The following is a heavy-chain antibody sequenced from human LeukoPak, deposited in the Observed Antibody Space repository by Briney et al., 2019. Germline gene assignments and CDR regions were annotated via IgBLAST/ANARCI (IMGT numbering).Heavy chain of an antibody. D-gene: IGHD2-2*01. CDR3: ARVRYQLSPLGYGFGARYNWFDP. CDR1: GGSFSGYY. Sequence: SETLSLTCAVYGGSFSGYYWSWIRQPPGKGLEWIGEINHSGSTNYNPSLKSRVTISVDTSKNQFSLKLSSVTAADTAVYYCARVRYQLSPLGYGFGARYNWFDPWGQGTLVTVSS. V-gene: IGHV4-34*01. CDR2: INHSGST. J-gene: IGHJ5*02.